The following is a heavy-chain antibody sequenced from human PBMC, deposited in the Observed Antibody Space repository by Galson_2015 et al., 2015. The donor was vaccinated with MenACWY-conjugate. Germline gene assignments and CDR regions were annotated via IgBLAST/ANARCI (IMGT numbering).Heavy chain of an antibody. J-gene: IGHJ4*02. CDR3: ARDLEEMATVALWSPTPDY. Sequence: SVKVSCKASGYTFTSYYMHWVRQAPGQGLEWMGIINPSGGSTSYAQKFQGRVTMTRDTSTSTVYMELSSLRSEDTAVYYCARDLEEMATVALWSPTPDYWGQGTLVTVSS. CDR1: GYTFTSYY. V-gene: IGHV1-46*01. D-gene: IGHD5-24*01. CDR2: INPSGGST.